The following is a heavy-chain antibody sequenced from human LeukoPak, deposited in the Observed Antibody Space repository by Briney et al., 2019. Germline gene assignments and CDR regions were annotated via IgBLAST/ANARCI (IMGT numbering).Heavy chain of an antibody. D-gene: IGHD3-22*01. CDR3: TTFGIVDDS. V-gene: IGHV3-73*01. J-gene: IGHJ4*02. CDR1: GVTFSGSG. Sequence: GRSLRLSCAASGVTFSGSGMHWVRQASGRGLEWVGGIRSKANSYARVYAASVKGRFTISRDDSKTTAYLQMNSLKTEDTAIYNCTTFGIVDDSWGQGTLVTVSS. CDR2: IRSKANSYAR.